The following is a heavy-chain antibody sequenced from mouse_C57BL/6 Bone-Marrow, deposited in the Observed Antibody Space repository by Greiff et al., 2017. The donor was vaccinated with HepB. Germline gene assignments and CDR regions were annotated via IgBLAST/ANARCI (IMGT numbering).Heavy chain of an antibody. CDR1: GYTFTDYE. J-gene: IGHJ4*01. CDR2: IDPETGGT. D-gene: IGHD2-3*01. CDR3: TRSEDGYYFYYAMDY. V-gene: IGHV1-15*01. Sequence: QVHVKQSGAELVRPGASVTLSCKASGYTFTDYEMHWVKQTPVHGLEWIGAIDPETGGTAYNQKFKGKAILTADKSSSTAYMELRILTSEDSAVYYCTRSEDGYYFYYAMDYWGQGTSVTVSS.